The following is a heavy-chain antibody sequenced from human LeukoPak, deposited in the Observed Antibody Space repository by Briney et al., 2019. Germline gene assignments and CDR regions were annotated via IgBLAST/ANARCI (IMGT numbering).Heavy chain of an antibody. CDR2: ISAYNGNT. D-gene: IGHD3-22*01. Sequence: ASVKVSCKASVGTFSSYAISWVRQAPGQGLEWTGWISAYNGNTNYAQKLQGRVTMTTDTSTSTAYMELRSLRSDDTAVYYCVYYDSSGLNAFDIWGQGTMVTVSS. J-gene: IGHJ3*02. CDR1: VGTFSSYA. V-gene: IGHV1-18*01. CDR3: VYYDSSGLNAFDI.